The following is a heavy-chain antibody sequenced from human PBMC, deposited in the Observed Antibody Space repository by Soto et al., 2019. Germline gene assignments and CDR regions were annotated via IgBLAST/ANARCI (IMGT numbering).Heavy chain of an antibody. V-gene: IGHV1-46*01. CDR2: FNPSGLST. CDR3: AKVTHRGPIAVAGPLGS. CDR1: GSITNHH. J-gene: IGHJ4*02. D-gene: IGHD6-19*01. Sequence: QVNLVQSGAEVKKPGASVNVSCQASGSITNHHMHWVRQAPGQGLEWRGIFNPSGLSTTYAQKFQGRVTITRDTSTSTVYMELSSLTSEDTAVYFCAKVTHRGPIAVAGPLGSWGQGTLVIVSS.